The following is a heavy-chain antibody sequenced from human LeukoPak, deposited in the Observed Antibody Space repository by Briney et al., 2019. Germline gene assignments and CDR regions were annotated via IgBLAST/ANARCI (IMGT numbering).Heavy chain of an antibody. CDR3: ARTLLALTYYGGNSEAFDI. V-gene: IGHV4-59*01. Sequence: PSETLSLTCTVSGGSFSSYYWSWIRQPPGKGLEWIGYIYYSGSTNYNPSLKSRVTISVDTSKNQFSLKLSSVTAADTAVYYCARTLLALTYYGGNSEAFDIWGQGTMVTVSS. J-gene: IGHJ3*02. CDR1: GGSFSSYY. CDR2: IYYSGST. D-gene: IGHD4-23*01.